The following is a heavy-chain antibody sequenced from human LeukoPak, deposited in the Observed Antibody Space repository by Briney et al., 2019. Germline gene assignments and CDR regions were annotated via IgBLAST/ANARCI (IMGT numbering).Heavy chain of an antibody. CDR3: AKNLGPFDV. V-gene: IGHV3-23*01. CDR1: GFTFNDFA. Sequence: QPGGSLILSCAASGFTFNDFAMTWVRQAPGKGLEWVSSIGDAGTYYADSVKGRFTISRDNSKNMLYLQLNSLRAGDTAMYYCAKNLGPFDVRGQGTMVTVSS. CDR2: IGDAGT. J-gene: IGHJ3*01. D-gene: IGHD3-16*01.